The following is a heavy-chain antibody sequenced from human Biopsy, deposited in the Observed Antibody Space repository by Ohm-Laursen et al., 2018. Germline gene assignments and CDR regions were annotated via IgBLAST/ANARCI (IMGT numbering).Heavy chain of an antibody. CDR3: AKPSGGVSTIGFDP. CDR1: GYNFRGYH. J-gene: IGHJ5*02. Sequence: ASVKVSCKASGYNFRGYHLHWVRLAPGQGLEWMGWINPDTGETRYAPKFQGRLALTRDVSVNTGYLELSSLGSGDTAIYFCAKPSGGVSTIGFDPWGQGTQIIVS. V-gene: IGHV1-2*02. CDR2: INPDTGET. D-gene: IGHD5/OR15-5a*01.